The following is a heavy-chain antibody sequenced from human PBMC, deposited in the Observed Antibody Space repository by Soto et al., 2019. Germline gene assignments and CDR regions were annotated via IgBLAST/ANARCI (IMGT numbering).Heavy chain of an antibody. CDR2: INAGTGNT. Sequence: GASVKVSCKTSGYTFTSYAIHWARQAPGQRLEWMGRINAGTGNTKYSEKFQGRVTITRDASASTVFMELSSLRSEDTAVYYCTRGCSGGTCYVFEYWGQGALVTVSS. CDR1: GYTFTSYA. V-gene: IGHV1-3*01. D-gene: IGHD2-15*01. J-gene: IGHJ4*02. CDR3: TRGCSGGTCYVFEY.